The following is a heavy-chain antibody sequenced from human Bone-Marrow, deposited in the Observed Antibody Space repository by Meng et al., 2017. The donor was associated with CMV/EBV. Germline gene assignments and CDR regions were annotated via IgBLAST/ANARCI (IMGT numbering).Heavy chain of an antibody. J-gene: IGHJ3*02. CDR2: IRYDGSNK. CDR1: GFTFSSDG. V-gene: IGHV3-30*02. CDR3: AKILFGYDFWSGYQNSNDAFDI. Sequence: GGSLRLSCAASGFTFSSDGMHWVRQAPGKGLEWVAFIRYDGSNKYYADSVKGRFTISRDNSKNTLYMQMNSLRAEDTAVYYRAKILFGYDFWSGYQNSNDAFDIWGQGTMVTVSS. D-gene: IGHD3-3*01.